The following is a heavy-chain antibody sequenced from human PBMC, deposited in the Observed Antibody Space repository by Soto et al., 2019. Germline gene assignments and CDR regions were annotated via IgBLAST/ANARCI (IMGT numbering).Heavy chain of an antibody. J-gene: IGHJ4*02. Sequence: SETLSLTCAVSGGSISSGGYSWSWNRQPPGKGLEWIGHIYHSGSTYYNPSLKSRVTLSVDRPNNQVSLKLTSVTAADTAVYYCARRYGGNFDYWGQGTLVTVSS. D-gene: IGHD1-26*01. CDR3: ARRYGGNFDY. V-gene: IGHV4-30-2*02. CDR2: IYHSGST. CDR1: GGSISSGGYS.